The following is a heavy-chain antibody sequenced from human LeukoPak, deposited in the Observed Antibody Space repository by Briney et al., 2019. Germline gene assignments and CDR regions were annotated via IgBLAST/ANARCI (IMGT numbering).Heavy chain of an antibody. J-gene: IGHJ4*02. CDR3: ARDSPNAFDY. Sequence: GGSLRLSCAASGFTVSSNYMSWVRQAPGKGLEWGSVIYSGGSTYYADFVKGPFTISRDNSKNTLYLQMNSLRAEDTAVYYCARDSPNAFDYWGQGTLVTVSS. CDR2: IYSGGST. V-gene: IGHV3-53*01. CDR1: GFTVSSNY.